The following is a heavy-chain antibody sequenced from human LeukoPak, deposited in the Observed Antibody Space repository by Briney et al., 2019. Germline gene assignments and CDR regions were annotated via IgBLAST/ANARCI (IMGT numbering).Heavy chain of an antibody. CDR1: GFTFSSYW. Sequence: GGSLRLSCAASGFTFSSYWMSWVRQAPGKGLEWVANIKQDGSEKYYVDSVKGRFTISRDNAKNSLYLQMNSLRAEDTAVYYCARSPLITTFGVVIPNYYYYYMDVWGKGTTVTVSS. J-gene: IGHJ6*03. D-gene: IGHD3-3*01. CDR2: IKQDGSEK. CDR3: ARSPLITTFGVVIPNYYYYYMDV. V-gene: IGHV3-7*01.